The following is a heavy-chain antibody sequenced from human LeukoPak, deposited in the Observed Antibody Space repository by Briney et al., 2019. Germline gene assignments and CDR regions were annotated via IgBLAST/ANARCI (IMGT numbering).Heavy chain of an antibody. CDR2: ISSNGGST. V-gene: IGHV3-64D*06. CDR3: VKDSHFGMTCSGGSCSFDY. D-gene: IGHD2-15*01. Sequence: GGSLRLSCSASGFSFSSYAMHWVRQAPGKGLEYVSAISSNGGSTYYVDSVKGRFTISRDNSKNTLYLQMSSLRAEDTAVYYCVKDSHFGMTCSGGSCSFDYWGQGTLVTVSS. J-gene: IGHJ4*02. CDR1: GFSFSSYA.